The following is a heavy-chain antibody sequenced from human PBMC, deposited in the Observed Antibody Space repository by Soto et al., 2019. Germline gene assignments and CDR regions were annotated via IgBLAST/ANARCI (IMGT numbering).Heavy chain of an antibody. D-gene: IGHD3-3*01. V-gene: IGHV6-1*01. CDR1: GDSVSSNSAA. CDR3: ARDPPVLRFLEWLLETDAFDI. CDR2: TYYRSKWYN. Sequence: SQTLSLTCAISGDSVSSNSAAWNWIRQSPSRDLKWLGRTYYRSKWYNDYAVSVKSRITINPDTSKNQFSLQLNSVTPEDTAVYYCARDPPVLRFLEWLLETDAFDIWGQGTMVTVSS. J-gene: IGHJ3*02.